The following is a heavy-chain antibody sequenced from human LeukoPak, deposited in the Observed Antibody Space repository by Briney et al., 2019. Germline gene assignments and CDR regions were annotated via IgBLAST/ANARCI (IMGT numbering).Heavy chain of an antibody. J-gene: IGHJ6*02. CDR3: ARGVGSASYYGMDV. Sequence: GGSLRLSCAASGFXFSSYGMHWVRQAPGKGLEWVAVIWYDGSNKYYADSVKGRFTISRDKSKNTLYLQMNSLRAEDTAVYYCARGVGSASYYGMDVWGQGTTVTVSS. CDR1: GFXFSSYG. D-gene: IGHD2-2*01. V-gene: IGHV3-33*01. CDR2: IWYDGSNK.